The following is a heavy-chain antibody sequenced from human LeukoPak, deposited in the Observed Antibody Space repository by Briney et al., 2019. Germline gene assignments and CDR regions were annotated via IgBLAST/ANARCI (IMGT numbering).Heavy chain of an antibody. D-gene: IGHD2-15*01. J-gene: IGHJ4*02. CDR2: TSGSGGST. V-gene: IGHV3-23*01. Sequence: GGSLRLSCAASGFTFSSYAMSWVRQAAGKGLEWVSGTSGSGGSTYYAGSVKGRFTISRDNSKNTQYLQMNSLRVEDTAVYYCAKNGGSQCYSHLDSWGQGTLVTVSS. CDR1: GFTFSSYA. CDR3: AKNGGSQCYSHLDS.